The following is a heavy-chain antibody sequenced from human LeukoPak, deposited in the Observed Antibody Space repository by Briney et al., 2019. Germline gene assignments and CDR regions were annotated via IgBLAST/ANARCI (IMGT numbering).Heavy chain of an antibody. CDR3: AKDRSTTWACDY. CDR2: ISYDGNIK. V-gene: IGHV3-30*18. D-gene: IGHD1-14*01. J-gene: IGHJ4*02. Sequence: GRSLRLSCAASGFTFSSDAMRWVRQAPGKGLEWVAFISYDGNIKRYADSVKGRFTISRDNSKNTLYLQMNSLRAEDTAVYHCAKDRSTTWACDYWGQGTLVTVSS. CDR1: GFTFSSDA.